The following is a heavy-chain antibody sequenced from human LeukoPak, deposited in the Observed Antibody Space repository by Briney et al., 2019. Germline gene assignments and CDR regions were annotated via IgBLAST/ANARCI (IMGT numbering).Heavy chain of an antibody. CDR3: AKLFGEFYYYYYGMDV. CDR1: GFTFSSYA. D-gene: IGHD3-10*02. CDR2: ISGSGGST. V-gene: IGHV3-23*01. J-gene: IGHJ6*02. Sequence: GGSLRLSCAASGFTFSSYAMSWVRQAPGKGLEWVSAISGSGGSTYYVDSVKGRFTISRDNSKNTLYLQMNSLRAEDTAVYYCAKLFGEFYYYYYGMDVWGQGTTVTVSS.